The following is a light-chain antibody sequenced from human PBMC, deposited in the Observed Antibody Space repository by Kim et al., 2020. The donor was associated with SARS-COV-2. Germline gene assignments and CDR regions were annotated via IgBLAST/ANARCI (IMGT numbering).Light chain of an antibody. CDR2: GKN. CDR1: SLRSYY. J-gene: IGLJ2*01. Sequence: SSELTQDPAVSVALGQTVRITCRGDSLRSYYATWYQQKPGQAPVLVIYGKNNRPSGIPDRFSGSISGNTASLTITGAQAEDEADYYCKSRGTSGNVVFGGGTQLTVL. CDR3: KSRGTSGNVV. V-gene: IGLV3-19*01.